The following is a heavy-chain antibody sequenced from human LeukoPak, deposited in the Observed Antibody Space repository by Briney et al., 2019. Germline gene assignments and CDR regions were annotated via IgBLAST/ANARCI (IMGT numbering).Heavy chain of an antibody. D-gene: IGHD2-21*01. CDR1: GFTFDDYG. Sequence: AGGSLRLSCATSGFTFDDYGMSWVRQAPGKGLEWVSGINWNGGSTGYADSVKGRFTISRDNAKNSLYLQMDSLRAEDTALYYCARRAYYGSPYYWGQGTLVTVSS. CDR2: INWNGGST. J-gene: IGHJ4*02. CDR3: ARRAYYGSPYY. V-gene: IGHV3-20*04.